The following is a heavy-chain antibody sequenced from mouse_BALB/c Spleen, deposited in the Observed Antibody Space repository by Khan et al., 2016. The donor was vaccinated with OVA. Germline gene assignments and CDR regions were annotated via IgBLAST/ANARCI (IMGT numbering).Heavy chain of an antibody. CDR2: ISSGGSYT. V-gene: IGHV5-6-4*01. D-gene: IGHD2-1*01. CDR1: GFTFSSYT. CDR3: TRGEGYYGHPYAMDF. J-gene: IGHJ4*01. Sequence: EVELVESGGGLVKPGGSLKLSCAASGFTFSSYTMSWVRQTPEKRLEWVATISSGGSYTYYPDSVKGRFTLSRDNAKNTLYLQMTSLKSEDTAIYYCTRGEGYYGHPYAMDFWGQGTSVTVSS.